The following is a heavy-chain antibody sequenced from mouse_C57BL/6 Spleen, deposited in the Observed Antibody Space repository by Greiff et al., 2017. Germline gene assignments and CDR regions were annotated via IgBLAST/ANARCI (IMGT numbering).Heavy chain of an antibody. Sequence: VKLQESGAELARPGASVKLSCKASGYTFTSYGISWVKQRTGQGLEWIGEIYPRSGNTYYNEKFKGKATLTADKSSSTAYMELRSLTSEDSAVYFCAREGYDSLFAYWGQGTLVTVSA. D-gene: IGHD2-4*01. J-gene: IGHJ3*01. V-gene: IGHV1-81*01. CDR1: GYTFTSYG. CDR2: IYPRSGNT. CDR3: AREGYDSLFAY.